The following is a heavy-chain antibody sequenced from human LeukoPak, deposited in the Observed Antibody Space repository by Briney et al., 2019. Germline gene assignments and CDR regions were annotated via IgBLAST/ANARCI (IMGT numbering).Heavy chain of an antibody. CDR3: AREIYDFWSGECDY. CDR1: GFTFSSYS. J-gene: IGHJ4*02. V-gene: IGHV3-21*01. CDR2: ISSSSSYI. Sequence: GGPLRLSCAASGFTFSSYSMNWVRQAPGKGLEWVSSISSSSSYIYYADSVKGRFTISRDNAKNSLYLQMNSLRAEDTAVYYCAREIYDFWSGECDYWGQGTLVTVSS. D-gene: IGHD3-3*01.